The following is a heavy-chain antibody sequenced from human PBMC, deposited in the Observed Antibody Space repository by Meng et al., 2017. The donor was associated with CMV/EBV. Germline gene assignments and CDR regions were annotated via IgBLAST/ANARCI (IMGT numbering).Heavy chain of an antibody. D-gene: IGHD6-13*01. Sequence: GESLKISCAASGFTFSSYSMSWVRQAPGKGLEWVSSISSSSTYIFYADSVKGRFTISRDNAKNSLYLQMNSLRSEDTAVYYCARAYSSSSNCFDPWGQGTLVTVSS. CDR3: ARAYSSSSNCFDP. CDR2: ISSSSTYI. J-gene: IGHJ5*02. V-gene: IGHV3-21*01. CDR1: GFTFSSYS.